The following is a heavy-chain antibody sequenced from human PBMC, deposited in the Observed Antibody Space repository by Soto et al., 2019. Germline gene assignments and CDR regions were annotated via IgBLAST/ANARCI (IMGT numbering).Heavy chain of an antibody. CDR1: GGTFSTYA. Sequence: QVQLVQSGAEVKKPGSSVKVSCKASGGTFSTYAISWVRQAPGQGLEWMGGIIPFFGTPNDAQNFQGRVTITADESTSTAYLELSSLRSEDTAVYYCAGGDLLVPRGMLRHYYYEMDVWGQGTTVTVSS. CDR3: AGGDLLVPRGMLRHYYYEMDV. D-gene: IGHD3-10*01. CDR2: IIPFFGTP. V-gene: IGHV1-69*12. J-gene: IGHJ6*02.